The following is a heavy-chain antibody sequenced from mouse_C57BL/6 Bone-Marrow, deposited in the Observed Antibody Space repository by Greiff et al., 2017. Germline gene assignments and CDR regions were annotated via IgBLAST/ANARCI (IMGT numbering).Heavy chain of an antibody. J-gene: IGHJ3*01. CDR3: ARGSSGYGFAY. Sequence: EVQVVESGPGLVKPSQSLSLTCSVTGYSITSGYYWNWIRQFPGNKLEWMGYISYDGSNNYNPSLKNRISITRDTSKNQFFLKLNSVTTEDTATYYCARGSSGYGFAYWGQGTLVTVSA. V-gene: IGHV3-6*01. CDR1: GYSITSGYY. D-gene: IGHD3-2*02. CDR2: ISYDGSN.